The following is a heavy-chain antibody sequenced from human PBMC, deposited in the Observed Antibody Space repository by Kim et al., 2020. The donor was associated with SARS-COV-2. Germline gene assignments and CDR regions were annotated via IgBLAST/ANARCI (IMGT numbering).Heavy chain of an antibody. J-gene: IGHJ4*02. CDR1: GFTFSSHW. Sequence: GGSLRLSCAASGFTFSSHWIHWVRQAPGKGLVWVSRINSEGSTISSADAAKGRFTISSDSADNTLYLQMISLRVETTAVYYCARPPVTIGWYYCDYFGPG. CDR2: INSEGSTI. V-gene: IGHV3-74*01. CDR3: ARPPVTIGWYYCDY. D-gene: IGHD6-19*01.